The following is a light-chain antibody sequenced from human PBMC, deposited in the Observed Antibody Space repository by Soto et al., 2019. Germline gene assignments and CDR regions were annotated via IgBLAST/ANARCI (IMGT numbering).Light chain of an antibody. CDR3: GTWDSSLSAGV. CDR1: GSSIGNNF. V-gene: IGLV1-51*01. J-gene: IGLJ2*01. Sequence: QSVLTQPPSMSAAPGQKVTISCSGSGSSIGNNFVSWYQQLPGTAPKLLIYDNNKRPSGIPDRFSGSRSGTSATLGITGLQTGDEADYYCGTWDSSLSAGVFGGGTKVTVL. CDR2: DNN.